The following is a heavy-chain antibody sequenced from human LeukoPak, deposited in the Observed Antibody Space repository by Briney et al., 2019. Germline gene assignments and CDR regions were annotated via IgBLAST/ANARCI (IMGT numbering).Heavy chain of an antibody. J-gene: IGHJ4*02. V-gene: IGHV4-59*01. CDR3: ARDPSGFFDY. CDR2: IYYSGST. CDR1: GGSISSYY. Sequence: KPSETLSLTCTVSGGSISSYYWSWIRQPPGKGLEWIGYIYYSGSTNYNPSLKSRVTISVDTSKNQFSLKLSSVTAADTAVYYCARDPSGFFDYWGQGTLVTVSS. D-gene: IGHD3-10*01.